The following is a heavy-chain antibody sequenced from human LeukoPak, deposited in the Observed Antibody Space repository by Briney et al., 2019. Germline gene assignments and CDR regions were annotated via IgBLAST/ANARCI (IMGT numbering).Heavy chain of an antibody. Sequence: AGGSLRLSCAASGFTFSGHWMSWVRQAPGKWLEWVANIKEDGSEKNYVDSVKGRFTIARDNAKNSLSLQMNSLRAEDTAVYYCVRGGFAFDMWGQGTMVTVSS. CDR3: VRGGFAFDM. CDR2: IKEDGSEK. J-gene: IGHJ3*02. CDR1: GFTFSGHW. V-gene: IGHV3-7*05.